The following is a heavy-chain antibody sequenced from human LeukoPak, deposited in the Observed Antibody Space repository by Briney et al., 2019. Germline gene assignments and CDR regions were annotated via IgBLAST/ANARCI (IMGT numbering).Heavy chain of an antibody. Sequence: GASVKVSCKASGYTFTSYGLNWVRPAPGQGLEWMGWISAYNGKTNYAQMFQGRVTMTTDTSTSTAYMELRSLRSDDTAVYYCAREGNYYDSTGYYSFPYWGQGTLVTVSS. J-gene: IGHJ4*02. V-gene: IGHV1-18*01. CDR1: GYTFTSYG. CDR3: AREGNYYDSTGYYSFPY. D-gene: IGHD3-22*01. CDR2: ISAYNGKT.